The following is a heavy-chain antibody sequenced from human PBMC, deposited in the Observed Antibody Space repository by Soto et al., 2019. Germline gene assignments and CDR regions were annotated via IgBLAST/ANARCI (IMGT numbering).Heavy chain of an antibody. CDR1: GFTFSSYG. Sequence: QVQLVESGGGVVQPGRSLRLSCAASGFTFSSYGMYWVRQAPGKGLEWVAVIWYDGSNKYYADSVKGRFTISRDNSKNTLYLQMNSLRAEDTAVYYCARGGAVAGRPNWFDPWGQGTLVTVSS. CDR2: IWYDGSNK. CDR3: ARGGAVAGRPNWFDP. V-gene: IGHV3-33*01. D-gene: IGHD6-19*01. J-gene: IGHJ5*02.